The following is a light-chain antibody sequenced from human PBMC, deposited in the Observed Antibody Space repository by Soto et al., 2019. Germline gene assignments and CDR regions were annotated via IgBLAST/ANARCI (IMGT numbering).Light chain of an antibody. Sequence: DIVMTQSPLSLPVTPGEPASMSCRSSQSLLHSDGYNYLDWYLQKPGHSPQLLIHLGSNRASGVXDXSSGSGSGTDFTLKISRLEAEDVGVYYCMQALQTPRTFGQGTKVEIK. CDR2: LGS. CDR1: QSLLHSDGYNY. V-gene: IGKV2-28*01. CDR3: MQALQTPRT. J-gene: IGKJ1*01.